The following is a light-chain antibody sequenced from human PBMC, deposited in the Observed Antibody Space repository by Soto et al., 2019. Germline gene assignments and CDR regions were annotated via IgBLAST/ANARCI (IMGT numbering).Light chain of an antibody. CDR2: EAT. CDR1: SNDVGANNY. J-gene: IGLJ2*01. Sequence: QSALTQPASVSGSPGQSITISCTGTSNDVGANNYVSWYQHHPGKAPKILIYEATNRPSGVSHRFSGSKSGNTASLTISGLQAEDEADYFCPSYTSTNTLVFGGGTKLTVL. V-gene: IGLV2-14*01. CDR3: PSYTSTNTLV.